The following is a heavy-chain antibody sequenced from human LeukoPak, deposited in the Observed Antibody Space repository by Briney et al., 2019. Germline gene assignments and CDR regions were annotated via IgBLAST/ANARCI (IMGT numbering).Heavy chain of an antibody. CDR2: ISSSGSTK. J-gene: IGHJ4*02. CDR3: ARDWDSGYDTYYFDY. CDR1: GFTFRTHE. V-gene: IGHV3-48*03. D-gene: IGHD5-12*01. Sequence: GGSLRLSCAASGFTFRTHEMNWVRHAPGMGLEAVSYISSSGSTKYYADSVKGRFTISRDNAKNSLFLQMNSLRAEDTAVYYCARDWDSGYDTYYFDYWGQGTLVTVSS.